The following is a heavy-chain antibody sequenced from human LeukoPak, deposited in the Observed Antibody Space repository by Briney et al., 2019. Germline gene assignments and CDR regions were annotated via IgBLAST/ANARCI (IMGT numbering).Heavy chain of an antibody. V-gene: IGHV1-69*04. CDR2: IIPILGIA. J-gene: IGHJ4*02. CDR3: ARDGDDYYGSEPYYFDY. CDR1: GGTFSSYA. Sequence: SVKVSCKASGGTFSSYAISWVRQAPGQGLEWMGRIIPILGIANYAQKFQGRVTITADKSTSTAYMELSSLRSEDTAVYYCARDGDDYYGSEPYYFDYWGQGTLVTVSS. D-gene: IGHD3-10*01.